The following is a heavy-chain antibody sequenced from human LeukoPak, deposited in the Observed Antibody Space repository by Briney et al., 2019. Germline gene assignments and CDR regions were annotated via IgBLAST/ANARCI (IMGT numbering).Heavy chain of an antibody. V-gene: IGHV3-30*02. J-gene: IGHJ6*03. CDR2: IRYDGSNR. D-gene: IGHD4-11*01. CDR3: ARYSNYGYYYYYYYMDV. CDR1: GFTFRNYG. Sequence: GGSLRLSCAASGFTFRNYGMHWVRQAPGKGLEWVAFIRYDGSNRYYADSVKGRFTISRDNSKDTLYLQMNSLRAEDTAVYYCARYSNYGYYYYYYYMDVWGKGTTVTVSS.